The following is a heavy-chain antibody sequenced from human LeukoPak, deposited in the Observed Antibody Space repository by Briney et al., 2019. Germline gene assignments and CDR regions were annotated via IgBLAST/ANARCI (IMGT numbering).Heavy chain of an antibody. D-gene: IGHD1-26*01. Sequence: ASVKVSCKASGYTFTSYGISWVRQAPGQGLEWMGWISAYNGNTNYAQKLQGRVTMTTDTSTSTAYMELRSLRSDDTAVYYCARKGAATSGLDYYYMDVWGKGTTVTVFS. V-gene: IGHV1-18*01. J-gene: IGHJ6*03. CDR3: ARKGAATSGLDYYYMDV. CDR1: GYTFTSYG. CDR2: ISAYNGNT.